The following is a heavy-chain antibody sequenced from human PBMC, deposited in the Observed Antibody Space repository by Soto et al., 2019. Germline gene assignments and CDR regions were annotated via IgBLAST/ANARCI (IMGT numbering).Heavy chain of an antibody. V-gene: IGHV1-18*01. CDR2: ISSYNGNT. CDR3: ARGPRYCSTSICFSGVTWFDP. J-gene: IGHJ5*02. D-gene: IGHD2-2*01. CDR1: GYIFTSYG. Sequence: ASVKVSCKASGYIFTSYGISWVRQAPGQGLEWMGWISSYNGNTNYAQKVQGRVTMTTDTSATTTYMELRSLRSDDTAVYYCARGPRYCSTSICFSGVTWFDPWGQGTLVTVPQ.